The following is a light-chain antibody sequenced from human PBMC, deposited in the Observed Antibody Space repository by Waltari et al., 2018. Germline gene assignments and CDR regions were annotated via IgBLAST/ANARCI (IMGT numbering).Light chain of an antibody. CDR2: DDS. CDR1: KIKSQT. CDR3: QVWHSTFDHPV. J-gene: IGLJ2*01. V-gene: IGLV3-21*02. Sequence: YVLTQSPSVSVAPGQTATITCGGIKIKSQTVHWYQRKPGQAPVLVVYDDSARPSGSPNRFSGSSSGDPATLTISRVEAGDEADYYCQVWHSTFDHPVFGGGTKLTVL.